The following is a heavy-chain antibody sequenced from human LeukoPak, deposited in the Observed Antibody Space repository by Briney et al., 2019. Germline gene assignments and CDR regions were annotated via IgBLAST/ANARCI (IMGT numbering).Heavy chain of an antibody. V-gene: IGHV4-39*01. CDR1: GGSISSSSYY. Sequence: PSETLSLTCTVSGGSISSSSYYWGWIRQPPGXXXXXXXSVYYSGSTYYNPSLKSRVTISVDTSKNQFSLKLSSVTAADTAVYYCARLSCSSTSCFHTFDIWGQGTMVTVSS. CDR3: ARLSCSSTSCFHTFDI. J-gene: IGHJ3*02. D-gene: IGHD2-2*01. CDR2: VYYSGST.